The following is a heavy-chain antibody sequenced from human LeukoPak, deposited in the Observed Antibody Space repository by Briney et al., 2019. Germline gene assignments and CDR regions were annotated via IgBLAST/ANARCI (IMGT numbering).Heavy chain of an antibody. Sequence: ASVKVSCKASGYTFTGYYVHWVRQAPGQGLEWMRWINPNSGATNYAQKFQGRVTMTRDTSISTAYMELSSLISEDTAVYYCAREHYYGSGSYSDYWGQGTLVTVSS. D-gene: IGHD3-10*01. CDR1: GYTFTGYY. CDR3: AREHYYGSGSYSDY. V-gene: IGHV1-2*02. J-gene: IGHJ4*02. CDR2: INPNSGAT.